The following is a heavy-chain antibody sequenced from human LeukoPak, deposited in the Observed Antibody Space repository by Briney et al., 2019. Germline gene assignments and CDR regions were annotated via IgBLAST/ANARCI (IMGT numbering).Heavy chain of an antibody. CDR3: ARDGARFWELLTINGPNWFDR. V-gene: IGHV1-18*01. CDR2: ISAYNGNT. D-gene: IGHD1-26*01. J-gene: IGHJ5*02. Sequence: ASVKVSCKASRHTFTSYGISWVRQPPGQGLEWMGWISAYNGNTNYAQKLQGRVTMTTDTSTSTAYMELRSLRSDDTAVYYCARDGARFWELLTINGPNWFDRWGQGTLVTVSS. CDR1: RHTFTSYG.